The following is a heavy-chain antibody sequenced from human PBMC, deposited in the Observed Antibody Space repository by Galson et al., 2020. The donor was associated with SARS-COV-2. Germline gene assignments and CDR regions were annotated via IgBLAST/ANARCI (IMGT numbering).Heavy chain of an antibody. D-gene: IGHD6-13*01. Sequence: GESLKISCAASGFTFSSYDMNWVRQATGKGLEWVSAIGTAGDTYYPGSVKGRFTISRENAKNSLYLQMNSLRAGDTAVYYCARASLSSSWYRHKTINCYYYMDVWGEGTTVTVAS. CDR2: IGTAGDT. CDR1: GFTFSSYD. V-gene: IGHV3-13*01. CDR3: ARASLSSSWYRHKTINCYYYMDV. J-gene: IGHJ6*03.